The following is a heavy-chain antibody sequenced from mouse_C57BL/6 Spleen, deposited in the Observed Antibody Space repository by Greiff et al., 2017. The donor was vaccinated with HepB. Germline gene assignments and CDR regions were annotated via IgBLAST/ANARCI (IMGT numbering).Heavy chain of an antibody. CDR1: GYTFTSYW. Sequence: QVQLKQPGAELVKPGASVKMSCKASGYTFTSYWITWVKQRPGQGLEWIGDIYPGSGSTNYNEKFKSKATLTVDTSSSTAYMQLSSLTSEDSAVYYCARSGYGSSYRYYFDYWGQGTTLTVSS. CDR2: IYPGSGST. V-gene: IGHV1-55*01. D-gene: IGHD1-1*01. CDR3: ARSGYGSSYRYYFDY. J-gene: IGHJ2*01.